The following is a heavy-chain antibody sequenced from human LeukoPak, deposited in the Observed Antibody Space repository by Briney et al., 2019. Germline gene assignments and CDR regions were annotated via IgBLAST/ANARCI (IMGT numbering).Heavy chain of an antibody. V-gene: IGHV4-31*03. Sequence: SETLSLTCTVSGGSISSGGYYWSWIRQHPGKGLEWIGYIYYSGSTYYNPSLKSRVTISVDTSKNQFSLKLSSVTAADTAVYYCARERNGYTNLDYWGQGTLVTVSS. J-gene: IGHJ4*02. D-gene: IGHD5-24*01. CDR3: ARERNGYTNLDY. CDR1: GGSISSGGYY. CDR2: IYYSGST.